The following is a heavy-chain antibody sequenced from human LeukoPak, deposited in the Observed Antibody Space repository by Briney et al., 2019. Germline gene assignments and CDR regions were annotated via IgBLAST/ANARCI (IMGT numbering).Heavy chain of an antibody. D-gene: IGHD6-13*01. Sequence: SETLSLTCTVSGGSISSSSYYWSWIRQPPGKGPEWIGYIYYSGSTYYNPSLKSRLTISADTSKNQFSLKLRSVTAADTAVYYCARGSQVSGQLWVDPWGQGTLVTVSS. CDR1: GGSISSSSYY. V-gene: IGHV4-30-4*01. CDR2: IYYSGST. J-gene: IGHJ5*02. CDR3: ARGSQVSGQLWVDP.